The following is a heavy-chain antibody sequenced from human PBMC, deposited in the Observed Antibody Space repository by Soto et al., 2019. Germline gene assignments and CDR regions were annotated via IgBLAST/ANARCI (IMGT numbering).Heavy chain of an antibody. CDR3: ARPDEGGYSSNHHYYYALDV. Sequence: ASVKVSCKASGGTFRSYSISWVRQAPGQGLEWMGGIIPIFDITNYAQKFQGRVTITADESTSTAYMELSSLGSDDTAVYYCARPDEGGYSSNHHYYYALDVWGQGTTVTVSS. V-gene: IGHV1-69*13. J-gene: IGHJ6*02. D-gene: IGHD3-22*01. CDR2: IIPIFDIT. CDR1: GGTFRSYS.